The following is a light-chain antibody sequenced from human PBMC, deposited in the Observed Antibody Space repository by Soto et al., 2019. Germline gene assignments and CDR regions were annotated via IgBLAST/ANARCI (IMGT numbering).Light chain of an antibody. CDR3: QQLMSYPIT. CDR2: DAY. Sequence: DFQMTQSPSTLSASERDRVTITCRASQNLRSRLAWFQQKPGKAPKLLIYDAYSLESGVQQRFSGSGSGTEFTLTISSLQSEDVATYYCQQLMSYPITFGQGTRLEIK. CDR1: QNLRSR. V-gene: IGKV1-5*01. J-gene: IGKJ5*01.